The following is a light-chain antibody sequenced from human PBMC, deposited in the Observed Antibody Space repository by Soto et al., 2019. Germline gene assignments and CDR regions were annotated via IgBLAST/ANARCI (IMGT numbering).Light chain of an antibody. Sequence: EIVLTQSPGTLSLSPGERATLSCRASQSLSSSYLAWYQQKSGQAPRLLIYGASSRATGIPDRFSGSGSGTDFTLTISRLEPEDFAVYYCQQYGSSHAAFGQGTKVEIK. CDR1: QSLSSSY. CDR3: QQYGSSHAA. V-gene: IGKV3-20*01. CDR2: GAS. J-gene: IGKJ1*01.